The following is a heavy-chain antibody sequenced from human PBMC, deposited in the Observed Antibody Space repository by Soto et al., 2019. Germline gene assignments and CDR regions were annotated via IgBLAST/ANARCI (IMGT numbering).Heavy chain of an antibody. Sequence: ASVKVSCKASGYTFTSYGSSWVRQAPGQGLEWMGWISAYNGNTNYAQKLQGRVTMTTDTSTSTAYMELRSLRSDDTAVYYCARMMAYCSGGSCSLYAFDIWDQGTMVTVSS. CDR2: ISAYNGNT. D-gene: IGHD2-15*01. CDR3: ARMMAYCSGGSCSLYAFDI. J-gene: IGHJ3*02. V-gene: IGHV1-18*01. CDR1: GYTFTSYG.